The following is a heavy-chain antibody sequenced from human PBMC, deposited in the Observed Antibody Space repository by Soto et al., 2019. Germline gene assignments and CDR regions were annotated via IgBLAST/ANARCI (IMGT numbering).Heavy chain of an antibody. J-gene: IGHJ6*02. CDR1: GYTFTSYG. Sequence: ASVKVSCKASGYTFTSYGISWVRQAPGQGLEWMGWISAYNGNTNYAQKLQGRVTMTTDTSTSTAYMELRSLRSDDTAVYYCARDWSGYSGYDSPYYYYYGMDVWGQGTTVTGSS. CDR3: ARDWSGYSGYDSPYYYYYGMDV. D-gene: IGHD5-12*01. V-gene: IGHV1-18*01. CDR2: ISAYNGNT.